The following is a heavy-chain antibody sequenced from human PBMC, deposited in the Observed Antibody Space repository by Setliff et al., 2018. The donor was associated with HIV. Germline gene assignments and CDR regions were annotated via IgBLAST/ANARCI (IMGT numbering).Heavy chain of an antibody. J-gene: IGHJ4*02. Sequence: EASVKVSCKASGYTFSSNYMHWVRQAPGQGLEWMGLINPTGDITFYPQKFQARVTMTRDTSASTVYLELRSLRSEDTAVYFCARVSEFFASGSYYNPYFDLWGQGTLVTVSS. CDR2: INPTGDIT. V-gene: IGHV1-46*01. D-gene: IGHD3-10*01. CDR3: ARVSEFFASGSYYNPYFDL. CDR1: GYTFSSNY.